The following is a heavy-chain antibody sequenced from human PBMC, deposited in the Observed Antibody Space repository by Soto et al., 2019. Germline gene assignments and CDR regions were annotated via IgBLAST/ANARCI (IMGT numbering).Heavy chain of an antibody. Sequence: QVQLVQSGAEVKKPGSSVKVSCKASGGTFSSYAISWVRQAPGQGLEWMGGIIPIFGTANYAQKFQGRDTIXXDXSXXTAYMELCSLRSEDTAVYYCARATIKVAGTTHFDCWCQGPLGTGSS. CDR2: IIPIFGTA. J-gene: IGHJ4*02. CDR1: GGTFSSYA. D-gene: IGHD6-19*01. V-gene: IGHV1-69*05. CDR3: ARATIKVAGTTHFDC.